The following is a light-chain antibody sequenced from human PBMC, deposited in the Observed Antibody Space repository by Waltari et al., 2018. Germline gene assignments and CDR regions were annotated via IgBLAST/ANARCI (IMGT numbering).Light chain of an antibody. J-gene: IGKJ1*01. CDR3: QQYYSTPPT. V-gene: IGKV4-1*01. CDR2: WAS. CDR1: QSVLYSSNNKNY. Sequence: DILMTQSPDSLAVSLGERPTITGKSSQSVLYSSNNKNYLAWYQQKPGQPPKLLIYWASTRESGVPDRFSGSGSGTDFTLTISSLQAEDVAVYYCQQYYSTPPTFGQGTKVEIK.